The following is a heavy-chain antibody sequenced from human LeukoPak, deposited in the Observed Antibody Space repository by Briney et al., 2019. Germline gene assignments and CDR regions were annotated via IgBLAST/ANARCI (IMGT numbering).Heavy chain of an antibody. CDR2: ISGSGGST. V-gene: IGHV3-23*01. J-gene: IGHJ4*02. CDR3: AKTAPGGWYANFDY. Sequence: AGGSLRLSCAASGFTFSSYGMSWVRQAPGKGLEWVSAISGSGGSTYYADSVKGRFTISRDISKNTLYLQMNSLRAEDTAVYYCAKTAPGGWYANFDYWGQGALVTVSS. D-gene: IGHD6-19*01. CDR1: GFTFSSYG.